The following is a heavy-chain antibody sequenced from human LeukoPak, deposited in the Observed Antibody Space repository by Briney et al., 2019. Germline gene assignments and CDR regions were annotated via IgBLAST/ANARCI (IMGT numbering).Heavy chain of an antibody. CDR1: GGSISSGDYY. J-gene: IGHJ6*02. D-gene: IGHD1-26*01. V-gene: IGHV4-30-4*01. CDR2: IYYSGST. Sequence: TSQTLSLTCTVSGGSISSGDYYWSWIRQPPGKGLEWIGYIYYSGSTYYNPSLKSRVTISVDTSKNQFSLKLSSVTAADTAVYYCARGRSNYYGMDVWGQGTTVTVSS. CDR3: ARGRSNYYGMDV.